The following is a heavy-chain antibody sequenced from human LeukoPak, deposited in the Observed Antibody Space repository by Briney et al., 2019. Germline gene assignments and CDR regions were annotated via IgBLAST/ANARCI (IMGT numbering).Heavy chain of an antibody. V-gene: IGHV4-30-2*01. Sequence: SETLSLTCAVSGGSISSGGYSWSWIRQPPGKGLEWIGYIYHNGSTYYNPSLKSRVTISVDGSKNQFSLKLSSVTAADTAVYYCARGPAYYDILTGYHPSYFDYWGQGTLVTVSS. D-gene: IGHD3-9*01. CDR2: IYHNGST. J-gene: IGHJ4*02. CDR3: ARGPAYYDILTGYHPSYFDY. CDR1: GGSISSGGYS.